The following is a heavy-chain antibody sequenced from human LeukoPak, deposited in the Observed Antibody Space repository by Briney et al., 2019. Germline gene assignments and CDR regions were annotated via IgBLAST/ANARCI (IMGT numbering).Heavy chain of an antibody. D-gene: IGHD4-17*01. Sequence: PGGPLRLSCTASGFTLSSYAMTCVPHAPGKGLECVSFISGIGTNTYSAHSVKGRFTISRDNSKSTLFLQMNSLRVEDTATYYCTKKRTTSVTDWFDPWGQGTLVTVSS. CDR3: TKKRTTSVTDWFDP. CDR1: GFTLSSYA. V-gene: IGHV3-23*01. J-gene: IGHJ5*02. CDR2: ISGIGTNT.